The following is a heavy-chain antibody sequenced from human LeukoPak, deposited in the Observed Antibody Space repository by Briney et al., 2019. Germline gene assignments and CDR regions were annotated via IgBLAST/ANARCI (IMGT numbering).Heavy chain of an antibody. D-gene: IGHD3-10*01. Sequence: ASVKVSCKVSGYTLTELSMHWVRQAPGQGLEWMGWINSNSGGAYFAQKFEARVTLTRDTIINTGYMEMRGLTSDDTAVYYCAKSQYSFASGSSRPLFDYWGQGTLVTVSS. V-gene: IGHV1-2*02. CDR3: AKSQYSFASGSSRPLFDY. CDR2: INSNSGGA. J-gene: IGHJ4*02. CDR1: GYTLTELS.